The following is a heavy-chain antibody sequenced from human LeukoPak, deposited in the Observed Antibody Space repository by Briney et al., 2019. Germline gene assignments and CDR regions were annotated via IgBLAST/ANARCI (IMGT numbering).Heavy chain of an antibody. V-gene: IGHV4-59*01. D-gene: IGHD3-22*01. J-gene: IGHJ6*02. CDR2: IYYSGRN. Sequence: SQTLSLTCNVSGGSISSYSWTWIRQPPGKGLEWIGPIYYSGRNNYNPSLRSRVTISVDTSRNQFSLRLRSVTAADSAVYYCARVDYHDSSGLPYYYALDVWGQGTTVTDS. CDR3: ARVDYHDSSGLPYYYALDV. CDR1: GGSISSYS.